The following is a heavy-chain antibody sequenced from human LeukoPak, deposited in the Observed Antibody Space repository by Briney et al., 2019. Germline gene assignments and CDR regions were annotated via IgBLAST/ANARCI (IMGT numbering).Heavy chain of an antibody. J-gene: IGHJ3*02. V-gene: IGHV3-23*01. CDR3: AKDRYDSSGQYPDAFDI. CDR1: GFTFSSYA. Sequence: QSGGSLRLSCAASGFTFSSYAMSWVRQAPGKGLEWVSAISGSGGSTYYADSVKGRFTISRDNSKNTLYLQMNSLRAEDTAVYYCAKDRYDSSGQYPDAFDIWGQGTMVTVSS. D-gene: IGHD3-22*01. CDR2: ISGSGGST.